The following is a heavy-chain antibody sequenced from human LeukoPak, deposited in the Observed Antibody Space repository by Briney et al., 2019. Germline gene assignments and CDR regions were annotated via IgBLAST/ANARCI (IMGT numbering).Heavy chain of an antibody. CDR3: ARAALPGITGWFAP. Sequence: SETLSLTCTVSGGSISGYYWTWIRLPPGRGLEWIGYIYYSGSTTYNPSIKSRVTISVDTSNNQFSLKLRSVTAADTAVYYCARAALPGITGWFAPWGQGTLVTVSS. CDR2: IYYSGST. CDR1: GGSISGYY. J-gene: IGHJ5*02. D-gene: IGHD1-14*01. V-gene: IGHV4-59*01.